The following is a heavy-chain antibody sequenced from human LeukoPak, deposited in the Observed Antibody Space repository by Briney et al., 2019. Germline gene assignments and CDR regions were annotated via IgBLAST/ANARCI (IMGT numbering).Heavy chain of an antibody. CDR3: ARLTHGSGSYYAFDY. Sequence: TLSLTCTVSTGTINTYYWSWIRQPAGKGLEWIGRVFNTGITNYNPSLKSRVTISVDTSKNQFSLKLSSVTAADTAVYYCARLTHGSGSYYAFDYWGQGTLVTVPS. CDR2: VFNTGIT. V-gene: IGHV4-4*07. D-gene: IGHD3-10*01. CDR1: TGTINTYY. J-gene: IGHJ4*02.